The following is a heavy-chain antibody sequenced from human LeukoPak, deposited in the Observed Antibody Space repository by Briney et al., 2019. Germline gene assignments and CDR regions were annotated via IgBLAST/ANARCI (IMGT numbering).Heavy chain of an antibody. J-gene: IGHJ3*02. Sequence: GGSLRLSCAASGFTFSSYWMHWVRQAPGKGLVWVSRINSDGSSTSYADSVKGRFTISRDNAKNTLYLQMNSLRAEDTAVYYCARGFMGATDFVAFDIWGQGTMVTVSS. CDR2: INSDGSST. CDR1: GFTFSSYW. CDR3: ARGFMGATDFVAFDI. D-gene: IGHD1-26*01. V-gene: IGHV3-74*01.